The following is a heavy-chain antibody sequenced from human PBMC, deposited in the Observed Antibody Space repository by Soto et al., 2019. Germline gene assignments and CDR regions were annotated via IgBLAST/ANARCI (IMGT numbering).Heavy chain of an antibody. V-gene: IGHV4-59*01. Sequence: SETLSLTCTVSGGSISNYYWSWIRQPPGKGLEWIGYIYYSVSTNYNPSLKSRVTISVDTSKNQFSLKLGSVTAADTAVYYCARVKYDSSGYYLGYYGMDVWGQGTRVSVSS. CDR2: IYYSVST. CDR3: ARVKYDSSGYYLGYYGMDV. D-gene: IGHD3-22*01. CDR1: GGSISNYY. J-gene: IGHJ6*02.